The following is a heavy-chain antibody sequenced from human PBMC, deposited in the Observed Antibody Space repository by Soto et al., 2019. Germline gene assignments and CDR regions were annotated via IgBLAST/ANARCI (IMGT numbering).Heavy chain of an antibody. V-gene: IGHV1-3*01. CDR2: INAGNGNT. J-gene: IGHJ4*02. D-gene: IGHD3-22*01. Sequence: QVQLVQSGAEVKKPGASVKVSCKASGYTFTSYAMHWVRQAPGQRLEWMGWINAGNGNTKYSQKFQRRVTITRDTSASTAYMELSSLRSEDTAVYYCARSIVVVTSFDYWGQGTLVTVSS. CDR3: ARSIVVVTSFDY. CDR1: GYTFTSYA.